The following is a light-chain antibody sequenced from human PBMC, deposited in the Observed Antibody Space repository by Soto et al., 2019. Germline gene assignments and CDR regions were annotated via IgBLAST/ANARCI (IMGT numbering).Light chain of an antibody. CDR2: NNS. V-gene: IGLV1-44*01. J-gene: IGLJ1*01. CDR3: GTWDDSLNGYV. Sequence: QSVLTQPPSASGTPGQRVTISCSGSSFNIGSDTVNWYQQLPGTAPRLLIYNNSQRPSGVPDRFSGTKSGTSASLAISGLQSEDEADYYCGTWDDSLNGYVFGAGTKVTVL. CDR1: SFNIGSDT.